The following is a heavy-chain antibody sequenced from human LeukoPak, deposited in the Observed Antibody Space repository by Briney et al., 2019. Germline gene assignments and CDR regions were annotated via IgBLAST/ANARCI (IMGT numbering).Heavy chain of an antibody. CDR1: GFTFGSYG. J-gene: IGHJ4*02. V-gene: IGHV3-33*01. D-gene: IGHD3-3*01. Sequence: GGSLRLSCAASGFTFGSYGMHWVRQAPGKGLEWVAVIWYDGSNKYYADSVKGRFTISRDNSKNTLYLQMNSLRAEDTAVYYCARDTIYDFWSGYLDYWGQGTLVTVSS. CDR3: ARDTIYDFWSGYLDY. CDR2: IWYDGSNK.